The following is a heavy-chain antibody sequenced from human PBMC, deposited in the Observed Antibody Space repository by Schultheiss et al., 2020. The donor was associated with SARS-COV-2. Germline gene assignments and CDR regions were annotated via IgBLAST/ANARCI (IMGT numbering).Heavy chain of an antibody. Sequence: SVKVSCKASGGTFSSYAISWVRQAPGQGLEWMGGIIPIFGTANYAQKFQGRVTITADESTSTAYMELSSLRSDDTAVYYCARDLLPMTTVTRGSGFDYWGQGTLVTVSS. V-gene: IGHV1-69*13. CDR1: GGTFSSYA. CDR3: ARDLLPMTTVTRGSGFDY. D-gene: IGHD4-17*01. CDR2: IIPIFGTA. J-gene: IGHJ4*02.